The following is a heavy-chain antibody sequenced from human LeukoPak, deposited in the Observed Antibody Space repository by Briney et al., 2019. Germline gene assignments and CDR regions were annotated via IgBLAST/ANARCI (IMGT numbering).Heavy chain of an antibody. D-gene: IGHD4-11*01. CDR3: ARVASNYDFDY. Sequence: GGSLRLSCAASGFTFDDYGMTWVRQAPGKGLEWVSGINWNGGNTGYADSVKGRFTISRDNAQNSLYLQMNSLRAEDTALYYCARVASNYDFDYWGQGTLVTVSS. CDR1: GFTFDDYG. J-gene: IGHJ4*02. V-gene: IGHV3-20*04. CDR2: INWNGGNT.